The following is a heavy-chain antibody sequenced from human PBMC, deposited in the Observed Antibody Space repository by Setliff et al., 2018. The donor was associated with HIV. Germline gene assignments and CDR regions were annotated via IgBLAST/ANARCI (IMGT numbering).Heavy chain of an antibody. CDR1: GASITSHY. J-gene: IGHJ5*02. V-gene: IGHV4-59*04. CDR3: VSGWATLLRGILTTGWFEP. D-gene: IGHD3-10*01. Sequence: SETLSLTCTVSGASITSHYWSWIRQSPGKGLEWIGNIYYTGNTYYNPSLQSRVTISLDTSKNQFSLRLNSVTAADTVVYYCVSGWATLLRGILTTGWFEPRGQGTLGTVSS. CDR2: IYYTGNT.